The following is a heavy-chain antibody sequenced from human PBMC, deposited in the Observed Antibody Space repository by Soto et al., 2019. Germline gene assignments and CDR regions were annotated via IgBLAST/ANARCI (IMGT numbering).Heavy chain of an antibody. D-gene: IGHD1-26*01. Sequence: SETLSLTCTVSGGSISSYYWTWIRQPPGKGLEWIGYIYYSGSTNYNPSLKSRVTISVATSKTQFSLKLSSVTAADTAVYYCGRDFFVGATTDYYYYGMDVWGQGTTVTVSS. V-gene: IGHV4-59*08. CDR2: IYYSGST. CDR3: GRDFFVGATTDYYYYGMDV. CDR1: GGSISSYY. J-gene: IGHJ6*02.